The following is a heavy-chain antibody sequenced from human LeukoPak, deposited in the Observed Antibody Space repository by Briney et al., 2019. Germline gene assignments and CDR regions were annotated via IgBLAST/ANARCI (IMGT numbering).Heavy chain of an antibody. J-gene: IGHJ4*02. CDR1: GVSISSSSYY. CDR2: IYSSGST. D-gene: IGHD4/OR15-4a*01. V-gene: IGHV4-39*06. CDR3: AKEGTYTYGASDFDY. Sequence: SETLSLTCTVSGVSISSSSYYWGWIRQPPGKGLEWIGSIYSSGSTYYNPSLKSRVTISVDTSTNQFTLKLSSVTAADTAVYYCAKEGTYTYGASDFDYWGQGTLVTVSS.